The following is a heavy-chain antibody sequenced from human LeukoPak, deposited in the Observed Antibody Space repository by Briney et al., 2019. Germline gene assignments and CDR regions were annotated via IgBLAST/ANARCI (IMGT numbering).Heavy chain of an antibody. V-gene: IGHV3-7*01. D-gene: IGHD3-22*01. CDR1: GFTYSVYW. CDR2: IKHDGSET. J-gene: IGHJ3*02. CDR3: VRHYYDSSGWSFDM. Sequence: GGSLRLSCAASGFTYSVYWMGWVRQAPGKGLEWVADIKHDGSETYHVDFVKGRFTISRDNAESSLYLQMNSPRAEDTALYYFVRHYYDSSGWSFDMWGKGTMVTVSP.